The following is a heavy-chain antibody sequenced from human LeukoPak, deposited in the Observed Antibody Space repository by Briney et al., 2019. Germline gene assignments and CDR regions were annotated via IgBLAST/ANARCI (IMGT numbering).Heavy chain of an antibody. V-gene: IGHV3-30*02. J-gene: IGHJ4*02. Sequence: GGSLRLSCAASGFTFSNFNMHWVRQAPGKGLEWVAFIRYDGSKKYYADSVKGRFTISRDNSKNTLSLQMNSLRSEDTAVYYCAKDRESYYGSGSEFDCWGQGTLVTVSS. D-gene: IGHD3-10*01. CDR3: AKDRESYYGSGSEFDC. CDR1: GFTFSNFN. CDR2: IRYDGSKK.